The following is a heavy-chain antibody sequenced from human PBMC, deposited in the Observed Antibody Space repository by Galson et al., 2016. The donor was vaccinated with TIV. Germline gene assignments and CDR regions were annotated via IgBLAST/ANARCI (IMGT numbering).Heavy chain of an antibody. V-gene: IGHV3-7*04. CDR3: ARAYDSSGYYRVGGALDI. CDR1: VFTFDAYW. Sequence: SLRLSCAASVFTFDAYWMNWVRQAPGKGLEWVANINLDGDKQYYLDSVKGRFSISRDNGRNLLYLHMGSLRAEDSAVYYCARAYDSSGYYRVGGALDIWGRGTMVTVSS. CDR2: INLDGDKQ. D-gene: IGHD3-22*01. J-gene: IGHJ3*02.